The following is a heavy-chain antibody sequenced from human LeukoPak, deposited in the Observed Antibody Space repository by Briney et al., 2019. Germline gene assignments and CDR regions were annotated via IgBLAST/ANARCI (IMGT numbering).Heavy chain of an antibody. CDR2: IYYSGST. Sequence: SETLSLTCTVSGGSISSGDYYWSWIRQPPGTGLEWIGYIYYSGSTYYNPSLKGRVTISVDTSKNQFSLKLSSVTAADTAVYYCAMGITMVRGLEYWGQGTLVTVSS. D-gene: IGHD3-10*01. CDR1: GGSISSGDYY. CDR3: AMGITMVRGLEY. J-gene: IGHJ4*02. V-gene: IGHV4-30-4*01.